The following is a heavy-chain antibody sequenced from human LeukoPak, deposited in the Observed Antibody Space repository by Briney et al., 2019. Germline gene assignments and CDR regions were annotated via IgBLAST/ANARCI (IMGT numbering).Heavy chain of an antibody. J-gene: IGHJ6*02. CDR2: ISGSGGST. CDR1: GFTFSSYA. Sequence: PGGSLRLSCAASGFTFSSYAMSWVRQVPGKGLEWVSAISGSGGSTYYADSVKGRFTISRDNSKNTLYLQMNSLRAEDTAVYYCAKAQTASTIYYYYGTDVWGQGTTVTVSS. D-gene: IGHD2-21*02. V-gene: IGHV3-23*01. CDR3: AKAQTASTIYYYYGTDV.